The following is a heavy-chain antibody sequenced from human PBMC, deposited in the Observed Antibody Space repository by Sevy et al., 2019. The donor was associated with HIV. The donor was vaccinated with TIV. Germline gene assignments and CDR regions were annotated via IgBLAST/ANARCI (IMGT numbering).Heavy chain of an antibody. Sequence: GGSLRLSCGVSGFPFSRHAMHWVRQAPGKGLEWVAVISYDGRNQDYADSVKGRFTISRDNPMNTLHLQMNSLRVEDTALYFCAGEGGPRQIDVWGQRTTVTVSS. CDR3: AGEGGPRQIDV. D-gene: IGHD3-16*01. CDR1: GFPFSRHA. V-gene: IGHV3-30-3*01. CDR2: ISYDGRNQ. J-gene: IGHJ6*02.